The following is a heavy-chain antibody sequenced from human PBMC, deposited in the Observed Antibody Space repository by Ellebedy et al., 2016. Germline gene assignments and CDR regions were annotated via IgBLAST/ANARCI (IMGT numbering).Heavy chain of an antibody. CDR1: GGSFSDNY. D-gene: IGHD2-2*01. CDR3: ARESRGVVVLPDAKYFHHYMDV. CDR2: IDHSGTT. V-gene: IGHV4-34*01. J-gene: IGHJ6*03. Sequence: SETLSLTXAVYGGSFSDNYWTWIRQPPGKGLECIGEIDHSGTTNYDPSLESRVTISRDTSKNQFSLKLNSVTAADTAGYYCARESRGVVVLPDAKYFHHYMDVWGEGTTVIVSS.